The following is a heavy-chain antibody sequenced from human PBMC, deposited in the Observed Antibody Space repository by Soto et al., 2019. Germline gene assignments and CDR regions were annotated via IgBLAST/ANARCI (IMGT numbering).Heavy chain of an antibody. CDR2: IYYSGST. Sequence: SETLSLTCTVSGDSISSGGYYWTWIRQHPGKGLEWIGYIYYSGSTFYNPSLKSRLTISVDTSKNHFSLKLTSVTAADTAVYYCARHNYGSGSTYFDYWGQGTLVTVSS. CDR1: GDSISSGGYY. J-gene: IGHJ4*02. CDR3: ARHNYGSGSTYFDY. V-gene: IGHV4-31*03. D-gene: IGHD3-10*01.